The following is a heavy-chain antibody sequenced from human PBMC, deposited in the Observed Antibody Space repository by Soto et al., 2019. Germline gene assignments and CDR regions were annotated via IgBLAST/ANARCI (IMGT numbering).Heavy chain of an antibody. CDR2: IDWDDDK. D-gene: IGHD6-13*01. Sequence: SGPTLVNPTHTLKLTCTFSGFSLRTSGMCVSWIRQPPATALERLALIDWDDDKYYSTSLKTRLTISKDTSKNHVVLTMTNIDPLDSATYYSARMYSSSCYAGGYFDYWGQGTLVTVSS. CDR3: ARMYSSSCYAGGYFDY. J-gene: IGHJ4*02. CDR1: GFSLRTSGMC. V-gene: IGHV2-70*01.